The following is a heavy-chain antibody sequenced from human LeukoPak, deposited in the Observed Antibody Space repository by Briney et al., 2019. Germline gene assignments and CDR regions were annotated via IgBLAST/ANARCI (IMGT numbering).Heavy chain of an antibody. CDR1: GYTFANYD. D-gene: IGHD4-17*01. J-gene: IGHJ5*02. CDR2: MNPHSGNS. CDR3: ARLSSHYGDYKVDP. V-gene: IGHV1-8*01. Sequence: ASVKVSCKASGYTFANYDINWVRQASGQGLEWMGWMNPHSGNSGYAQNFQGRVTMTRNTSISTAYMELRSLRSEDTAVYYCARLSSHYGDYKVDPWGQGTLVTVSS.